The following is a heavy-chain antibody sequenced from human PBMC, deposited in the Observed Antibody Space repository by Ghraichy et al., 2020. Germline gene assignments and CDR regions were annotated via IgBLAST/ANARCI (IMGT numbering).Heavy chain of an antibody. J-gene: IGHJ3*02. CDR1: GGSISSYY. V-gene: IGHV4-59*01. CDR2: IYYSGST. CDR3: AREGSGWGDAFDI. D-gene: IGHD6-19*01. Sequence: ETLSLTCTVSGGSISSYYWSWIRQPPGKGLEWIGYIYYSGSTNYNPSLKSRVTISVDTSKNQFSLKLSSVTAADTVVYYCAREGSGWGDAFDIWGQGTMVTVSS.